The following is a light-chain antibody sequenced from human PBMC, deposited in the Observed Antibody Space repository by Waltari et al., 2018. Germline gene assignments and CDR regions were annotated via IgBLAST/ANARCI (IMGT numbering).Light chain of an antibody. CDR3: QHYVRLPAT. CDR2: GAS. Sequence: EIVLTKSPGSLPSSPGERVTLSCRASQSVSRALAWYLQKPAQSPRLLIFGASHRATGIPDRLSGSGSETDFSLTISRLEPEDFAVYYCQHYVRLPATFGRGTKVEIK. J-gene: IGKJ1*01. CDR1: QSVSRA. V-gene: IGKV3-20*01.